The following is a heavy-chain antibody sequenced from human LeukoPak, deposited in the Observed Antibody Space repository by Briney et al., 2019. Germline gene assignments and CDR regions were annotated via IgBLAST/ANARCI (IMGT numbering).Heavy chain of an antibody. Sequence: ASVKVSCKVSGYTLTELSMHWVRQAPGKGLEWMGGFDPEDGETIYAQKFQGRVTMTEDTSTDTAYMELSSLRSEDTAVYYCATSPIPFGAFDIWGRGTMVTVSS. J-gene: IGHJ3*02. CDR1: GYTLTELS. D-gene: IGHD2-21*01. CDR3: ATSPIPFGAFDI. V-gene: IGHV1-24*01. CDR2: FDPEDGET.